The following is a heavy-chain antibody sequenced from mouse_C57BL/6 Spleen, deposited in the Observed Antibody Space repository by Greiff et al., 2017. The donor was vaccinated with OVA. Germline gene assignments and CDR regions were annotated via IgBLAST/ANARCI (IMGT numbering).Heavy chain of an antibody. J-gene: IGHJ1*03. CDR1: GYAFSSSW. V-gene: IGHV1-82*01. CDR3: AGAPYYYGSSGWYFDV. CDR2: IYPGDGDT. D-gene: IGHD1-1*01. Sequence: QVQLQQSGPELVKPGASVKISCKASGYAFSSSWMNWVKQRPGKGLEWIGRIYPGDGDTNYNGKFKGKATLTADKSSSTAYMQLSSLTSEDSAVYLCAGAPYYYGSSGWYFDVWGTGTTVTVSS.